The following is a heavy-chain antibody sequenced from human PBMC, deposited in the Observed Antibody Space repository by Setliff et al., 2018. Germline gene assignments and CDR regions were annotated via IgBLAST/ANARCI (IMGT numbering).Heavy chain of an antibody. CDR2: IIPILGIA. Sequence: SVKVSCKASGGTFSSYAISWVRQAPGQGLEWMGGIIPILGIANYAQKSQGRVTITADESTSTAYMELSSLRSEDTAVYYCARGIEPLLPVPDYWGQGTLVTVSS. V-gene: IGHV1-69*10. CDR3: ARGIEPLLPVPDY. CDR1: GGTFSSYA. D-gene: IGHD3-10*01. J-gene: IGHJ4*02.